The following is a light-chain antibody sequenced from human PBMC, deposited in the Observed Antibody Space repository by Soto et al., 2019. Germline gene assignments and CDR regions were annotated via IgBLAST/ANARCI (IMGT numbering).Light chain of an antibody. CDR3: LQYNNWWT. CDR1: QSVSSN. J-gene: IGKJ1*01. V-gene: IGKV3-15*01. CDR2: GAS. Sequence: EIMVTQSPATLSMSPGERATLSCRASQSVSSNLAWYQQKPGQAPRLLIYGASTRATGIPARFSGSGSGTEFTLTITSLQSEDFAVYYCLQYNNWWTLGQGTKVDI.